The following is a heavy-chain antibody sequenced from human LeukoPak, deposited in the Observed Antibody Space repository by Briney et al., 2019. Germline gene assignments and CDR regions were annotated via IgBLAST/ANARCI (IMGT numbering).Heavy chain of an antibody. D-gene: IGHD3-10*01. J-gene: IGHJ4*02. CDR3: ARHTISDY. Sequence: GESLRISCKGSGYSFSSYWINWVRQMPGKGLEWMGRIDPSDSYTNYNPSFQGHVAISADKSISTAYLQWSSLMASDTAMYYCARHTISDYWGQGTQVTVSS. CDR2: IDPSDSYT. V-gene: IGHV5-10-1*01. CDR1: GYSFSSYW.